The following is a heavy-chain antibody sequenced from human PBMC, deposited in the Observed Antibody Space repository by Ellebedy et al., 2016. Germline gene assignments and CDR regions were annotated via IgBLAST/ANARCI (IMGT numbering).Heavy chain of an antibody. J-gene: IGHJ4*02. CDR1: GYNFTSYS. CDR3: ATSIAVAGFDY. D-gene: IGHD6-19*01. V-gene: IGHV5-10-1*01. CDR2: FDPSDSYT. Sequence: GESLKISCTGSGYNFTSYSISWVRQMPVKGLEWMGSFDPSDSYTNYSPSFQGHVTISTDKSITTAYLQWSTLKASDTAMYYCATSIAVAGFDYWGQGTLVTVSS.